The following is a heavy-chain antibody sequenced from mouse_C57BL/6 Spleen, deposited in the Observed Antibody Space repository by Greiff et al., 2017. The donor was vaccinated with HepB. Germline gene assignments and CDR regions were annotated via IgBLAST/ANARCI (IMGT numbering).Heavy chain of an antibody. D-gene: IGHD1-1*01. CDR3: ARSGSSRWFAY. Sequence: QVQLQQPGAELVKPGASVKLSCKASGYTFTSYWMQWVKQRPGQGLEWIGEIDPSDSYTNYNQKFKGKATLTVDKSSSTAYMQLSSLTSEDSAVYYCARSGSSRWFAYWGQGTLVTVSA. J-gene: IGHJ3*01. CDR2: IDPSDSYT. CDR1: GYTFTSYW. V-gene: IGHV1-50*01.